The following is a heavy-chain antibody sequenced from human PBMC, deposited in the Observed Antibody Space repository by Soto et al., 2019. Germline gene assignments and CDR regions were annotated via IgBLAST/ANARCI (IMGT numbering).Heavy chain of an antibody. V-gene: IGHV3-21*01. J-gene: IGHJ4*02. CDR1: GFTFSRYS. CDR3: ARYSVDPDSLDY. D-gene: IGHD2-21*01. CDR2: ISSSSSYI. Sequence: EVQLVESGGGLVKPGGSLRLSCAASGFTFSRYSMNWVRQAPGKGLEWVSSISSSSSYIYYADSVKGRFTISRDNAKNSLYLQMNSLRAEDTAVYYCARYSVDPDSLDYWGQGTLVTVSS.